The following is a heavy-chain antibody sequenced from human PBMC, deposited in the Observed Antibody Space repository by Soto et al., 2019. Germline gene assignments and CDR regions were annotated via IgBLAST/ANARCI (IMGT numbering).Heavy chain of an antibody. CDR2: IIPIFGTA. D-gene: IGHD6-6*01. Sequence: SVKVSCKASGGTFSTYAINWVRQAPGQGLEWMGGIIPIFGTANYAHKFQGRVTITADKSTSTAYMELNSLRSEDTAVYYCARDRVREYYSTSSYGSWAFDIGG. V-gene: IGHV1-69*06. CDR1: GGTFSTYA. J-gene: IGHJ3*02. CDR3: ARDRVREYYSTSSYGSWAFDI.